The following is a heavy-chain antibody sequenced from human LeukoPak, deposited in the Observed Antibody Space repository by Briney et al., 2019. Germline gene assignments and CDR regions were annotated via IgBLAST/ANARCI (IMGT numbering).Heavy chain of an antibody. J-gene: IGHJ3*02. CDR1: GGSISSYY. CDR3: ARDNIRYDAFDI. D-gene: IGHD3-16*02. CDR2: IYYSGST. Sequence: SETLSLTCTVSGGSISSYYWRWIRQPPGKGLEGIGYIYYSGSTNYNPSLKSRVTISVDTSKNQFSLKLSSVTAADTAVYYCARDNIRYDAFDIWGQGTMVTVSS. V-gene: IGHV4-59*01.